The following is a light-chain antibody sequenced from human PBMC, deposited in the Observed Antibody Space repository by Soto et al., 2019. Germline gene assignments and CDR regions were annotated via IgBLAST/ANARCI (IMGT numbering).Light chain of an antibody. Sequence: DIEMTQSPSSLSASLGDRVTITGRASDVINSYLAWYQQRPGKAPILLIHTSSTLQSGVPSRFSGSGSGTDFTLTISNLQPEDVATYYCQKYDSAPWAFGQGTKVEI. CDR2: TSS. V-gene: IGKV1-27*01. CDR1: DVINSY. J-gene: IGKJ1*01. CDR3: QKYDSAPWA.